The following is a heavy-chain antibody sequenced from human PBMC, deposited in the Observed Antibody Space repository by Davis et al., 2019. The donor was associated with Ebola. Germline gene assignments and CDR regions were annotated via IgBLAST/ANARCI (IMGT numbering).Heavy chain of an antibody. V-gene: IGHV1-46*01. CDR3: ALHAGSYYYGMDV. CDR2: INPSGDNT. Sequence: ASAKISCKASENTFTSYYIHWVRQAPGQGLEWMGIINPSGDNTYYAQKFQGRVTMTRDTSTNTIYMDLSSLRTADTAVYYCALHAGSYYYGMDVWGQGTMVTVSS. D-gene: IGHD2-21*01. J-gene: IGHJ6*02. CDR1: ENTFTSYY.